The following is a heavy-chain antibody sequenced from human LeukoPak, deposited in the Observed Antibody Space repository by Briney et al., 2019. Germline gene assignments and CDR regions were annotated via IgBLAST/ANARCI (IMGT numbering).Heavy chain of an antibody. CDR1: GFTFSSYS. D-gene: IGHD3-22*01. CDR2: ISRSSDTR. CDR3: ARDNAPDYYDSSGYIFDY. J-gene: IGHJ4*02. Sequence: GGSLRLSCAASGFTFSSYSMNWVRQAPGKGLEWVSYISRSSDTRYYADSVKGRFTISRDNAKNTLYLQMNSLRAEDTAVYYCARDNAPDYYDSSGYIFDYWGQGTLVTVSS. V-gene: IGHV3-48*01.